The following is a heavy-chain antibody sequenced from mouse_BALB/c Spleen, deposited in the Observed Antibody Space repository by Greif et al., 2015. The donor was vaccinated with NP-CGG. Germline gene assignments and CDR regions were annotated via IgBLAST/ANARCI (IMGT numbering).Heavy chain of an antibody. CDR2: ISYSGST. J-gene: IGHJ4*01. CDR3: ARYRGKGVYYAMDY. CDR1: GDSITSGY. Sequence: VQLQQSGPSLVKPSQTLSLTCSVTGDSITSGYWNWIRKFPGNKLEYMGYISYSGSTYYNPSLKSRISITRDTSKNXYYLQLNSVTTEDTATYYCARYRGKGVYYAMDYWGQGTSVTVSS. V-gene: IGHV3-8*02. D-gene: IGHD1-3*01.